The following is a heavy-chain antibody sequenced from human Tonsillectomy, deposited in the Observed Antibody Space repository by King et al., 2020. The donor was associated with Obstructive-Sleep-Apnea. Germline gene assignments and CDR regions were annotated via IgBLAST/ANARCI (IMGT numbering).Heavy chain of an antibody. D-gene: IGHD3-22*01. Sequence: VQLVESGAEVKKPGESLKISCKASGDSFTSFWIGWVRQMPGKGLECMGIINPADSDTTYSPSFQGQVTIPADKSISTAYLQWSRLKASDPAIYYCATYYYDGSGHNWFDPWGQGTLVTVSS. V-gene: IGHV5-51*01. CDR2: INPADSDT. CDR1: GDSFTSFW. CDR3: ATYYYDGSGHNWFDP. J-gene: IGHJ5*02.